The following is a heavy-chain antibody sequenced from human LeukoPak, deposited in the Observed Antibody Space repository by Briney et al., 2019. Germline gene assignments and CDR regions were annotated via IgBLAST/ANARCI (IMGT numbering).Heavy chain of an antibody. J-gene: IGHJ5*02. CDR3: ARHYYGSGSYLGFDP. D-gene: IGHD3-10*01. CDR1: GYSFTTYW. V-gene: IGHV5-51*01. CDR2: IYPGDSET. Sequence: GESLKISCKGSGYSFTTYWIGWLRQVPGKGLEWMGVIYPGDSETIYSPSFQGQVTISADKSISTAYLQWSSLKASDTAMYYCARHYYGSGSYLGFDPWGQGTLVTVSS.